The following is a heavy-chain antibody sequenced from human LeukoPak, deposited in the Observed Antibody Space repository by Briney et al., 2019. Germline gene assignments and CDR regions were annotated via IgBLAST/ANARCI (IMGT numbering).Heavy chain of an antibody. Sequence: SLKVSCKASGYTFTGYYMHWVRQAPGQGLEWMGWINPNSGGTNYAQKFQGRVTMTRDTSISTAYMELSRLRSDDTAVYYCARTPGPTVTGWFDPWGPGTLVTVSS. CDR2: INPNSGGT. D-gene: IGHD4-17*01. CDR1: GYTFTGYY. J-gene: IGHJ5*02. CDR3: ARTPGPTVTGWFDP. V-gene: IGHV1-2*02.